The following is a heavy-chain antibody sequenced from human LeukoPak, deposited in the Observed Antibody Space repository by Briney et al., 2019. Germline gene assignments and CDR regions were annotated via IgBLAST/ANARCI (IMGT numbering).Heavy chain of an antibody. CDR2: IIPIFGTA. V-gene: IGHV1-69*06. Sequence: SVKVSCKASGYTFTGYYMHWVRQAPGQGLEWMGGIIPIFGTANYAQKFRGRVTITADKSTRTAYMELSRLRSDDTAVYYCARKMLVRGVQNAFDIWGQGTMVTVSS. J-gene: IGHJ3*02. CDR3: ARKMLVRGVQNAFDI. D-gene: IGHD3-10*01. CDR1: GYTFTGYY.